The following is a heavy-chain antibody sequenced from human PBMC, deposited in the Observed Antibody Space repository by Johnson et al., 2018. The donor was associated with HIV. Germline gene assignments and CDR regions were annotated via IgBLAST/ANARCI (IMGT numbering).Heavy chain of an antibody. CDR2: ISWNSGSI. CDR3: ARGLGWDTNLAFDI. CDR1: GFTFSSYA. J-gene: IGHJ3*02. D-gene: IGHD4-11*01. Sequence: VQLVESGGGLVQPGGSLRLSCAASGFTFSSYAMSWVRQAPGKGLEWVSAISWNSGSIGYADSVKGRFTISRDNAKNSLYLQMNSLRAEDTALYYCARGLGWDTNLAFDIWGQGTVVTVSS. V-gene: IGHV3-9*01.